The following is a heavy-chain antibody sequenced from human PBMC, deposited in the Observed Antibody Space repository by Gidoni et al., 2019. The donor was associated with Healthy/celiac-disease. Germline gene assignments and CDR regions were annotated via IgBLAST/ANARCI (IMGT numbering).Heavy chain of an antibody. Sequence: EVQLVESGGGLVQPGGSLRLSCAASGFTFSSYDMHWVRQATGKGLEWVSAIGTAGDTYYPGSVKGRFTISRENAKNSLYLQMNSLRAGDTAVYYCARGYCSGGSCYSFDYWGQGTLVTVSS. V-gene: IGHV3-13*04. CDR2: IGTAGDT. CDR1: GFTFSSYD. J-gene: IGHJ4*02. CDR3: ARGYCSGGSCYSFDY. D-gene: IGHD2-15*01.